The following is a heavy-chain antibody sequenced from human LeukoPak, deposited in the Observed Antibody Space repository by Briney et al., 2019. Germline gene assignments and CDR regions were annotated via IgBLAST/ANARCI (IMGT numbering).Heavy chain of an antibody. CDR2: INIGGTNT. V-gene: IGHV3-11*01. CDR1: GFTFNDYY. J-gene: IGHJ5*02. CDR3: ATDGAGFDT. Sequence: PGGSLRLSCAASGFTFNDYYMSWIRQAPGKGLEWLSYINIGGTNTHYADSVKGRFTISRDNAKKSLYLEMNNVTAEDTAVYYCATDGAGFDTWGQGVLVTVSS.